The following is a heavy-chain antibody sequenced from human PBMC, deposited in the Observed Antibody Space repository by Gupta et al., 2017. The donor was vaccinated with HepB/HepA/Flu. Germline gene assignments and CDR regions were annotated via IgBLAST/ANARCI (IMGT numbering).Heavy chain of an antibody. CDR3: ARANYDFWSGYYLY. D-gene: IGHD3-3*01. CDR1: GFTFSDHY. J-gene: IGHJ4*02. Sequence: EVQLVESGGGLVQPGGSLRLSCAASGFTFSDHYMDWVRQAPGKGLGWVGRTRNEANSYTTEYAASVKGRFTTSRDDSKNSLYLQMNSLKTEDTAVYYCARANYDFWSGYYLYWGQGTLVTVSS. V-gene: IGHV3-72*01. CDR2: TRNEANSYTT.